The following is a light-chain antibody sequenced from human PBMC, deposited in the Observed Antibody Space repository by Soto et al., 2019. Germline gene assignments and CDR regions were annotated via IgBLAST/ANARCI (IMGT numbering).Light chain of an antibody. CDR2: GNN. V-gene: IGLV1-40*01. CDR1: SSNIGAGYD. CDR3: QSFDSDLSAFV. Sequence: QSALTQAPSISGAPGQRVTISCTGSSSNIGAGYDVHWFQQFPGTAPRLLIHGNNNRPSGVPDRFSGSESGTSASLAIAGLLAGDEAIYYCQSFDSDLSAFVFGTGTKSPS. J-gene: IGLJ1*01.